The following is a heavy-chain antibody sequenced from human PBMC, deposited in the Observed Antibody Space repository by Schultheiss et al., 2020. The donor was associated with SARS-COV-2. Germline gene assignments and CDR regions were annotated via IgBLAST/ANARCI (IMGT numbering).Heavy chain of an antibody. D-gene: IGHD4-17*01. CDR2: ISYDGSNK. CDR1: GFTFSSYA. CDR3: AREGPDYGDYLSDY. Sequence: GGSLRLSCAASGFTFSSYAMHWVRQAPGKGLEWVAVISYDGSNKYYADSVKGRFTISRDNAKNTLYLQMNSLRAEDTAVYYCAREGPDYGDYLSDYWGQGTLVTVSS. J-gene: IGHJ4*02. V-gene: IGHV3-30*07.